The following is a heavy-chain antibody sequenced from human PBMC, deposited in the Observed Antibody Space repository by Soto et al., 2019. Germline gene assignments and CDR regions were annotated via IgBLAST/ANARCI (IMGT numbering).Heavy chain of an antibody. CDR3: ARVIDTRYYDFCSTKYNWFDP. CDR1: GFTFSSYS. D-gene: IGHD3-3*01. CDR2: ISSSSSYI. V-gene: IGHV3-21*01. J-gene: IGHJ5*02. Sequence: GGSLRLSCAASGFTFSSYSMNWVRQAPGKGLEWVSSISSSSSYIYYADSVKGRFTISRDNAKNSLYLQMNSLRAEDTAVYYCARVIDTRYYDFCSTKYNWFDPWGQGTMVTVPQ.